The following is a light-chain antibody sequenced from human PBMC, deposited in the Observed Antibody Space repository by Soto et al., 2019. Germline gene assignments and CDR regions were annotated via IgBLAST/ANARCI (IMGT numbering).Light chain of an antibody. CDR3: QQSYT. CDR2: GAS. V-gene: IGKV3-15*01. J-gene: IGKJ2*01. Sequence: EVVMTQSPATLYVSPGERVTLSCRASQAGGYNLAWYQHKPGQAPRLLIYGASTRVTGIPTRFSGSGSGTEFTLTISSLQSEDVASYYCQQSYTFGQGTKLEI. CDR1: QAGGYN.